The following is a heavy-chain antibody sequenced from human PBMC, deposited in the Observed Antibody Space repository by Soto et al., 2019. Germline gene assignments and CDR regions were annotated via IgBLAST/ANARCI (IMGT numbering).Heavy chain of an antibody. CDR2: INPNSGGT. CDR1: GYTFTGYY. J-gene: IGHJ6*02. D-gene: IGHD2-15*01. CDR3: ARGSDIGDYYGMDV. Sequence: QVQLVQSGAEVKKPGASVKVSCKASGYTFTGYYMHWVRQAPGQGLEWMGWINPNSGGTNYAQKFQGWVTMTRDTSISTAYMDLSRLRSDDTDVYYWARGSDIGDYYGMDVWGQGTTVTVSS. V-gene: IGHV1-2*04.